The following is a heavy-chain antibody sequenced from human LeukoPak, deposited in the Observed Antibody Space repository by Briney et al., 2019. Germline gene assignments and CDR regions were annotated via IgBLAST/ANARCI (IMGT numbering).Heavy chain of an antibody. D-gene: IGHD1-14*01. J-gene: IGHJ4*02. V-gene: IGHV3-53*05. CDR1: GFTVSSNH. Sequence: PGGSLRLSCEASGFTVSSNHMTWVRQAPGKGLEWVSLSHSDGNIFYVDSVKGRFTISRDNSKNTVYLQMNSLRAEDTAVYYCAKETGGHFDYWGQGTLVTVSS. CDR3: AKETGGHFDY. CDR2: SHSDGNI.